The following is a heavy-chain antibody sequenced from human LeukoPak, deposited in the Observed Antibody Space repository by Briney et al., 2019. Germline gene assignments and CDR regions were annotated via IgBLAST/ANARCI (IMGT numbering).Heavy chain of an antibody. CDR3: AKSLDY. Sequence: PGGSLRLSCAASGFTFSSYGMHWVRQAPGKGLEWVAVISYDGSNKYYADSVKGRITISRDNSKNTLYLQMNSLRAEDTAVYYCAKSLDYWGQGTLVTVSS. D-gene: IGHD3-16*01. J-gene: IGHJ4*02. CDR1: GFTFSSYG. CDR2: ISYDGSNK. V-gene: IGHV3-30*18.